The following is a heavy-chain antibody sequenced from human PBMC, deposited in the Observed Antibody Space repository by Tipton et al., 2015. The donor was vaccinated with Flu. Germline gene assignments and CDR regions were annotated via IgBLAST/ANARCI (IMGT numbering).Heavy chain of an antibody. J-gene: IGHJ4*02. CDR2: ISSSSSYI. CDR1: GFTFSSYS. CDR3: ASGFAAGTEGALDY. Sequence: SLRLSCAASGFTFSSYSMNWVRQAPGKGLEWVSSISSSSSYIYYADSVKGRFTISRDNAKNSLYLQMNSLRAEDTAVYYCASGFAAGTEGALDYWGQGTLVTVSS. V-gene: IGHV3-21*01. D-gene: IGHD6-13*01.